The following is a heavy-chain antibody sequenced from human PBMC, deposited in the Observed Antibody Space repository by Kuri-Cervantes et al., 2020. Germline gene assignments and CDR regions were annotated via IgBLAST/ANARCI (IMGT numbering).Heavy chain of an antibody. CDR3: AVGESDAFDI. J-gene: IGHJ3*02. CDR1: GFTFSSYA. D-gene: IGHD4-17*01. V-gene: IGHV3-30-3*01. CDR2: ISYDGSNK. Sequence: GGSLRLSCAASGFTFSSYAMHWVRQAPGKGLEWVAVISYDGSNKYYADSVKGRFTISRDNSKNTLYLQMNSLRAEDTAVYYRAVGESDAFDIWGQGTMVTVSS.